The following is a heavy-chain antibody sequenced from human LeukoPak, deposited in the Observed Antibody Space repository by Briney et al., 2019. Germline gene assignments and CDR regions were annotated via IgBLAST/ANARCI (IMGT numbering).Heavy chain of an antibody. J-gene: IGHJ4*02. Sequence: PSETLSLTCTVSGYSISSGYYWGWIRQPPGKGLEWIGYIYYSGNTNYNPSLKSRVTISVDTSKNQFSLKLSSVTAADTAVYYCARDRLRFVYWGQGTLVTVSS. CDR1: GYSISSGYY. CDR2: IYYSGNT. V-gene: IGHV4-61*01. CDR3: ARDRLRFVY.